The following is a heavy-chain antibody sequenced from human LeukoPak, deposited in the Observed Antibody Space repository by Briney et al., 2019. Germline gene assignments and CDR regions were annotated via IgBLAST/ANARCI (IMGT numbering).Heavy chain of an antibody. J-gene: IGHJ5*02. CDR1: GGSFSCYY. V-gene: IGHV4-34*01. CDR2: IYHSGSP. Sequence: SETLSLTCAVYGGSFSCYYWSWIRQPPGKGLEWIGEIYHSGSPNYNPSLKSRGTISVHTSKNQFSLKLSSVNAADTAVYYFSRQAHWSSTSCYVGRTRWFDPWGQGTLVTVSS. CDR3: SRQAHWSSTSCYVGRTRWFDP. D-gene: IGHD2-2*01.